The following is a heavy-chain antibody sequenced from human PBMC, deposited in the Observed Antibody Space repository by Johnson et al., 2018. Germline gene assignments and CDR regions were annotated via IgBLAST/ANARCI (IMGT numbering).Heavy chain of an antibody. J-gene: IGHJ6*02. CDR3: TTGLWFGEWLSVDV. V-gene: IGHV3-15*01. D-gene: IGHD3-10*01. CDR1: GFAFSYVW. CDR2: LKSKSDGETT. Sequence: VQLVESGGGLVKPGGSLRLSCAASGFAFSYVWMTWVRQAPGKGLEWVGRLKSKSDGETTDYAAPVKGRFTIPRDESKSTAYLQMNSLKSEDTAVYYCTTGLWFGEWLSVDVWGQGTTVTVAS.